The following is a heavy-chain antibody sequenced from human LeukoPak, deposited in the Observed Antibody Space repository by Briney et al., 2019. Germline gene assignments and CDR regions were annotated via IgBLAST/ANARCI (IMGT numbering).Heavy chain of an antibody. J-gene: IGHJ4*02. Sequence: SGGSLRLSCAGSGCIFSGYSMSWVRQAPGKGLQWVSLINKDSRDIRYADSVKGRFTISRDNAKNSLYLQMDSLRVEDTAVYYCARDASGWSRDYWGQGTLVTVSS. CDR2: INKDSRDI. CDR1: GCIFSGYS. V-gene: IGHV3-21*01. D-gene: IGHD6-19*01. CDR3: ARDASGWSRDY.